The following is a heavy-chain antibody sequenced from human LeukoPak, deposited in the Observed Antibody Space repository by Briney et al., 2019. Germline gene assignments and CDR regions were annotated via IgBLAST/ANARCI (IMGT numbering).Heavy chain of an antibody. J-gene: IGHJ4*02. CDR2: ISDSGHLT. V-gene: IGHV3-23*01. Sequence: GGSLRLSCAASGFTFSSYGMSWVRQAPGKGLEWVSAISDSGHLTSYADSVKGRFTISRDNSRNTVYLQMNSLRAEDTAVYYCARGGYYDSSGWDFDYWGQGTLVTVSS. D-gene: IGHD3-22*01. CDR3: ARGGYYDSSGWDFDY. CDR1: GFTFSSYG.